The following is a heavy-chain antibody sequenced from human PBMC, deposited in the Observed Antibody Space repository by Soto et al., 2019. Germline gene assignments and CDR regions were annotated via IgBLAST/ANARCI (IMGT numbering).Heavy chain of an antibody. Sequence: QVQLAESGGGVVQPGRSLRLSCAASGFTFTTYGMHWVRQAPGKGLEWVARISYDGSVDYYADSVKGRFTISRDNSKNTLYLQMNSLRPEDTAVYYCAKPGGDYGYFQHWGQGTLVTVSS. J-gene: IGHJ1*01. V-gene: IGHV3-30*18. CDR1: GFTFTTYG. CDR2: ISYDGSVD. CDR3: AKPGGDYGYFQH. D-gene: IGHD4-17*01.